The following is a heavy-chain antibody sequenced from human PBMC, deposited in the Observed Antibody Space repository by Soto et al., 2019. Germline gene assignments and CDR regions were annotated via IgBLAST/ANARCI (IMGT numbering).Heavy chain of an antibody. J-gene: IGHJ4*02. V-gene: IGHV3-33*01. D-gene: IGHD3-10*01. CDR3: ARDGPMVRGVITIGFFGY. CDR1: GFTFSSYG. Sequence: QVQLVESGGGVVQPGRSLGLSCAASGFTFSSYGMHWVRQAPGKGLEWVAVIWYDGSNKYYADSVKGRFTISRDNSKNTLYLQMNSLRAEDTAVYYCARDGPMVRGVITIGFFGYWGQGTLVTVSS. CDR2: IWYDGSNK.